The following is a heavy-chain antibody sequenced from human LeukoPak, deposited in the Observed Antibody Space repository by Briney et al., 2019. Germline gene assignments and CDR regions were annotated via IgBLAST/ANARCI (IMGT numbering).Heavy chain of an antibody. CDR2: IYPGDSDT. J-gene: IGHJ4*02. D-gene: IGHD6-19*01. Sequence: GESLKISCKGSGYSFTSYWIGWVRQMPGKGLEWMGIIYPGDSDTRYSPSFQGQVTISADKSISTAYLQWSSLKASDTATYYCASSGYSSGWYLEPVGYWGQGTLVTVSS. V-gene: IGHV5-51*01. CDR1: GYSFTSYW. CDR3: ASSGYSSGWYLEPVGY.